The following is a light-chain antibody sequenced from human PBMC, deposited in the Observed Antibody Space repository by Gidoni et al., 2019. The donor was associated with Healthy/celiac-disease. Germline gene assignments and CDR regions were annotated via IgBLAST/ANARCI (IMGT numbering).Light chain of an antibody. Sequence: DLHLTQSPSFLSASLGDRVTITCRASQGISTFLAWYQQKPGRAPKLLISASSTLQSGVPSRFSGSGSGREFALTISSLQPEDFATYYCQQVDSYPTFGQXTRLEIK. V-gene: IGKV1-9*01. J-gene: IGKJ5*01. CDR1: QGISTF. CDR3: QQVDSYPT. CDR2: ASS.